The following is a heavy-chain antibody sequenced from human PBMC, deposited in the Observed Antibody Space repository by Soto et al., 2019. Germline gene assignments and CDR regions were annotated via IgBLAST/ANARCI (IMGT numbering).Heavy chain of an antibody. V-gene: IGHV4-31*03. J-gene: IGHJ4*02. CDR2: IYYSGST. D-gene: IGHD4-17*01. CDR1: GGSISSGGYY. Sequence: KTSETLSLTCTVSGGSISSGGYYWSWIRQHPGKGLEWIGYIYYSGSTYYNPSLKSRVTISVDTSKNQFSLKLSSVTAADTAVYYCAREIYGDYVNYFDYWGQGTLVTVSS. CDR3: AREIYGDYVNYFDY.